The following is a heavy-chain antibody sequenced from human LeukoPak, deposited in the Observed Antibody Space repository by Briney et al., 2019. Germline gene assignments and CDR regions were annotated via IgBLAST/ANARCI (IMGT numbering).Heavy chain of an antibody. J-gene: IGHJ4*02. V-gene: IGHV4-39*01. D-gene: IGHD6-13*01. Sequence: SETLSLTCTVSGGSISSYYWGWIRQPPGKGLEWIGSIYYSGSTYYNPSLKSRVTISVDTSKNQFSLKLSSVTAADTAVYYCARQGVAAAGIGYFDYWGQGTLVTVSS. CDR3: ARQGVAAAGIGYFDY. CDR1: GGSISSYY. CDR2: IYYSGST.